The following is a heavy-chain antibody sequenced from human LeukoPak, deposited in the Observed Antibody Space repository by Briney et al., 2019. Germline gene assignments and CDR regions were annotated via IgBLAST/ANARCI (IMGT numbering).Heavy chain of an antibody. CDR2: INPNSGGT. CDR1: GYTFTGYY. V-gene: IGHV1-2*02. D-gene: IGHD3-10*01. J-gene: IGHJ5*02. Sequence: ASVKVSCKASGYTFTGYYMHWVRQAPGQGLEWMGWINPNSGGTNYAQKFQGRVTMTRDTSISTAYMELSRLRSDDTAVYYCARVVTMVRGVIIKGTFNWFDPWGQGTLVTVSS. CDR3: ARVVTMVRGVIIKGTFNWFDP.